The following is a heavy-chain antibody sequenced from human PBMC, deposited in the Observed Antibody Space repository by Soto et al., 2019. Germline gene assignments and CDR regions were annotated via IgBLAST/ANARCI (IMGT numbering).Heavy chain of an antibody. V-gene: IGHV4-4*02. CDR3: AGDEYNHSSD. CDR2: IFHDGST. CDR1: GASISSGSW. J-gene: IGHJ4*02. D-gene: IGHD1-20*01. Sequence: QVHLQESGPGLVKPSGTLSLTCAVSGASISSGSWWSWVRQPPGKGLEWIGEIFHDGSTNYNPSPKGRVTMAGEQSKNYFPLEINPGAAGDKALYYCAGDEYNHSSDWGQGTLVTVSS.